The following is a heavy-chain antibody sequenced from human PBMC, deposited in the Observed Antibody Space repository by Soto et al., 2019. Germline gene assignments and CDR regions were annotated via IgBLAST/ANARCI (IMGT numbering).Heavy chain of an antibody. J-gene: IGHJ4*02. CDR3: ARRYGGNLDY. CDR1: GGSISSYY. CDR2: IYYSGST. D-gene: IGHD1-26*01. Sequence: PSETLSLTCTVSGGSISSYYWSWIRQPPGKGLVWIGYIYYSGSTNYNPSLKSRVTISVDTSKNQFSLKLSSVTAADTAVYYCARRYGGNLDYWGQGTLVTVSS. V-gene: IGHV4-59*08.